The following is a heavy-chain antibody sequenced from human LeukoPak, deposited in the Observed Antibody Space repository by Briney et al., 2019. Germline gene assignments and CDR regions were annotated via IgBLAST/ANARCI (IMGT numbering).Heavy chain of an antibody. D-gene: IGHD6-13*01. J-gene: IGHJ4*02. V-gene: IGHV1-3*01. CDR2: INAGNGNT. CDR3: ARESNWSAQDY. CDR1: GYTFTSYA. Sequence: ASGKVSCKASGYTFTSYAMHWVRQAPGQRLEWMGWINAGNGNTKYSQKFQGRVTITRDTSASTAYMELSSLRSEDTAVYYCARESNWSAQDYWGQGTLVTVSS.